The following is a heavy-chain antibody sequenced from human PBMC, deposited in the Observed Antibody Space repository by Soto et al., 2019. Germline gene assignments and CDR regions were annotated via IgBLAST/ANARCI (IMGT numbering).Heavy chain of an antibody. Sequence: THFWIGWVRQLPGKGLEWMGIIFPGDSDTRYSPSFQGQVTISADKSISTAYLQWSSLKASDTAMYYCARQAGVSYFDYWGQGTLVTVSS. J-gene: IGHJ4*02. CDR1: THFW. CDR3: ARQAGVSYFDY. CDR2: IFPGDSDT. V-gene: IGHV5-51*01.